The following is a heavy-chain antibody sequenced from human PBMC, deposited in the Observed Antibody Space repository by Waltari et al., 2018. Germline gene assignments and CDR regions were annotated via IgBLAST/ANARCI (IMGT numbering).Heavy chain of an antibody. CDR3: AREDIVSATQWRGNQYRGNSGYDL. J-gene: IGHJ4*01. V-gene: IGHV3-30*02. D-gene: IGHD5-12*01. Sequence: QVFLVESGGGVVQPGDSLRLSCVSSGFNINIYGMHWVRRAPGKGLEWVAFTRFDGINKHYADSVKGRFTISRDNIENTLYLHMNSLRGEDSAIYYCAREDIVSATQWRGNQYRGNSGYDLWGQGTLVSVSS. CDR2: TRFDGINK. CDR1: GFNINIYG.